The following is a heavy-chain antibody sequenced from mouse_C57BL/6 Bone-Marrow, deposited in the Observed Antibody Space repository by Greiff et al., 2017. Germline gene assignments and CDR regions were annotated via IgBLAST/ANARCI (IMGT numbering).Heavy chain of an antibody. V-gene: IGHV14-2*01. CDR3: ARWDYGSSNYAMDD. D-gene: IGHD1-1*01. Sequence: EVKLMESGAELVKPGASVKLSCTASGFNIKDYYMHWVKQRTEQGLEWIGRIDPEDGETKYVPKFQGKATITADTSSNTAYLQLSSMTSEDTAVYYCARWDYGSSNYAMDDWGQGTSVTVSS. CDR2: IDPEDGET. J-gene: IGHJ4*01. CDR1: GFNIKDYY.